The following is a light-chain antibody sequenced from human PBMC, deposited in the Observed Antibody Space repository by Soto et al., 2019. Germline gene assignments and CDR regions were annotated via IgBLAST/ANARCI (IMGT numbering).Light chain of an antibody. J-gene: IGLJ3*02. CDR1: SSNIGARYD. CDR2: GNN. CDR3: QSYDSRLSAWV. V-gene: IGLV1-40*01. Sequence: QPVLTQPPSVSGAPGQRVIISCTGGSSNIGARYDVHWYQQLPGTAPKLVIYGNNNRPSGVPDRFSGSKSATSASLAITGLQAEDEADYYCQSYDSRLSAWVFGGGTQLTVL.